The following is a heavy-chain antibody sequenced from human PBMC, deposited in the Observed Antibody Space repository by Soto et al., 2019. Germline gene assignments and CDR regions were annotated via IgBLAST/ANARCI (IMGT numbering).Heavy chain of an antibody. V-gene: IGHV1-18*04. Sequence: VASVKVSCKASGYTFTSYGISWVRQAPGQGLEWMGWISAYNGNTNYAQKLQGRVTMTTDTSTSTAYMELRSLRSDDTAVYYCARAITIFGVVTEPLWFDPWGQGTLVTVSS. CDR3: ARAITIFGVVTEPLWFDP. CDR2: ISAYNGNT. CDR1: GYTFTSYG. D-gene: IGHD3-3*01. J-gene: IGHJ5*02.